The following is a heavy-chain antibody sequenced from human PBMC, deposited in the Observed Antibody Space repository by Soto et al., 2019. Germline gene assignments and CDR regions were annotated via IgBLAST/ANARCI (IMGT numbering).Heavy chain of an antibody. D-gene: IGHD1-1*01. Sequence: GGSLRLSCASSVFTFISYAMSWVRQAPGKGLEWVSAISGSGGSTYYADSVKGRFTISRDNSKNALYLQMNSLRAEDTAVYYCAKGTTGPAFDYWGQGTLVTVSS. V-gene: IGHV3-23*01. CDR1: VFTFISYA. J-gene: IGHJ4*02. CDR3: AKGTTGPAFDY. CDR2: ISGSGGST.